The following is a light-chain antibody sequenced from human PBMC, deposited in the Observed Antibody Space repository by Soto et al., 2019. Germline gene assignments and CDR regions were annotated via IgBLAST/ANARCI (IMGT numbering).Light chain of an antibody. CDR1: QSIGGS. J-gene: IGKJ4*01. V-gene: IGKV3-15*01. CDR2: GTS. CDR3: QQYKTWPT. Sequence: EIVMTQSPAALSVSPGEKATLSCRASQSIGGSLAWYQQRPGQAPRLLIYGTSTRATGIPARFSGSRSGTEFTLTISSLQSEDFAIYYCQQYKTWPTFCGGTKLE.